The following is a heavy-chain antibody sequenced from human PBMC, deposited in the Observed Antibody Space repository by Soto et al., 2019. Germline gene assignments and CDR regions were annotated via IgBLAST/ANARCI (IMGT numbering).Heavy chain of an antibody. V-gene: IGHV4-4*07. CDR3: TRDWRGCSGGSCYSFYYFDY. CDR1: GGSISSYY. CDR2: IYTSGST. D-gene: IGHD2-15*01. J-gene: IGHJ4*02. Sequence: QVQLQESGPGLVKPSETLSLTCTVSGGSISSYYWSWIRQPAGKGLEWIGRIYTSGSTNYNPSLKRRVTMSVDTSKNQFSLKLSSVTAADTAVYYCTRDWRGCSGGSCYSFYYFDYWGQGTLVTVSS.